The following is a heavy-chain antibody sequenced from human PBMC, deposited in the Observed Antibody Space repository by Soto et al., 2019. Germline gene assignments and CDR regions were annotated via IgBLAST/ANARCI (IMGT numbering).Heavy chain of an antibody. J-gene: IGHJ4*02. CDR3: ARGYCSGGSCYRNFDC. CDR1: GGSISSYY. V-gene: IGHV4-59*08. D-gene: IGHD2-15*01. Sequence: SETLSLTCTVPGGSISSYYWSWIRQPPGKGLEWIGYIYYSGSTNYNPSLKSRVTISVDTSKNQFSLKLSSVTAADTAVYYCARGYCSGGSCYRNFDCWGQGTLVTVSS. CDR2: IYYSGST.